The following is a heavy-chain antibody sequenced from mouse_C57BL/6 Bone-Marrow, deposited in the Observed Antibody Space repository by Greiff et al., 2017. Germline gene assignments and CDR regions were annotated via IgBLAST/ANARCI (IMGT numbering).Heavy chain of an antibody. Sequence: VKLQESGAELAKPGASVKLSCKASGYTFTSYWMHWVKQRPGQGLEWIGYINPSSGYTKYNQKFKDKATLTADKSSSTAYMQLSRLTYEDSAVYYCARGYYGSDWYFDVWGTGTTVTVSS. J-gene: IGHJ1*03. D-gene: IGHD1-1*01. CDR3: ARGYYGSDWYFDV. CDR1: GYTFTSYW. V-gene: IGHV1-7*01. CDR2: INPSSGYT.